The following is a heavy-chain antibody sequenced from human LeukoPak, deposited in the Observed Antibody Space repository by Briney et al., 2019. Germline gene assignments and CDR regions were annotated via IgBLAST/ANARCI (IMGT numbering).Heavy chain of an antibody. J-gene: IGHJ3*02. CDR3: ARANYYDNSGYSRGAFDI. Sequence: SETLSLTCAVYGGSFSGYHWSWIRQPPGKGLEWIGEINHSGSTNYNPSLKSRVTISVDTSKNQFSLKLSSVTAADTAVYYCARANYYDNSGYSRGAFDIWGQGTVVTVSS. D-gene: IGHD3-22*01. CDR2: INHSGST. CDR1: GGSFSGYH. V-gene: IGHV4-34*01.